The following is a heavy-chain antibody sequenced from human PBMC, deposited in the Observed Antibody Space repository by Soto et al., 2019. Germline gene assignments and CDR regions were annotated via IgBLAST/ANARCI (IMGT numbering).Heavy chain of an antibody. CDR3: ARYSGYDLYYDYGMDV. CDR1: GGAISSGGYY. V-gene: IGHV4-31*03. Sequence: PSETLSLTCTVSGGAISSGGYYLSWIRQHPGKGLEWIGYIYYSGSTYYNPSLKSRVTISVDTSKNQFPLKLSSVTAADTAVYYCARYSGYDLYYDYGMDVWGQGTTVTVSS. D-gene: IGHD5-12*01. CDR2: IYYSGST. J-gene: IGHJ6*02.